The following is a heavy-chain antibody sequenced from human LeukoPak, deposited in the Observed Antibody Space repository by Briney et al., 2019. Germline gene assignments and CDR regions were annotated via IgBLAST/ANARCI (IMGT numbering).Heavy chain of an antibody. CDR2: ISSDGAIT. CDR3: AKVDYGDYGAFDI. V-gene: IGHV3-23*01. D-gene: IGHD4-17*01. Sequence: PGGSLRLSCVASGFTFSLYAMTWVRQAPGKGLEWVSAISSDGAITYYADSVKGRFTISRDNSKNTLYLQMNSLRAEDTAVYYCAKVDYGDYGAFDIWGQGTMVTVSS. CDR1: GFTFSLYA. J-gene: IGHJ3*02.